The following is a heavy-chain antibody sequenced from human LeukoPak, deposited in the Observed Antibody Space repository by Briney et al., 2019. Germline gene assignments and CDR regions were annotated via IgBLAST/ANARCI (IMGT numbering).Heavy chain of an antibody. D-gene: IGHD4-17*01. CDR2: INGSGGST. CDR3: VKEYGDYFSSYFDY. V-gene: IGHV3-23*01. CDR1: GFTFRTYA. J-gene: IGHJ4*02. Sequence: GGSLRLSCAASGFTFRTYAMSWVRQAPGKGLEWISVINGSGGSTYYADSVKGRFTISRDNSKNTLFLQMNSLRADDTAVYYCVKEYGDYFSSYFDYWGQGTLVTVSS.